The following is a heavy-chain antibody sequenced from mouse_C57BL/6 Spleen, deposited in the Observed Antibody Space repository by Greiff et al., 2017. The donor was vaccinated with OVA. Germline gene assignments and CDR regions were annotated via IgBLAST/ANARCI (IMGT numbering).Heavy chain of an antibody. V-gene: IGHV3-6*01. CDR2: ISYDGSN. J-gene: IGHJ3*01. CDR1: GYSITSGYY. CDR3: ARGYYYYGSSYGFAY. Sequence: EVKLQESGPGLVKPSQSLSLTCSVTGYSITSGYYWNWIRQFPGNKLEWMGYISYDGSNNYNPSLKNRISITRDTSKNQFFLKLNSVTTEDTATYYCARGYYYYGSSYGFAYWGQGTLVTVSA. D-gene: IGHD1-1*01.